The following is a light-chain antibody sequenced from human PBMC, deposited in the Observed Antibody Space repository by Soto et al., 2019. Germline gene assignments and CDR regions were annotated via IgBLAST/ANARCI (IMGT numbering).Light chain of an antibody. Sequence: EIVMTQSPATLSVSPGERATLSCRASQSVSSNLAWYQQKPGQAPRLLIYGASTRATGIPDRFSGSGSGTEFTLTISSLQSEDFAVYYCQQYNNWPFTLGPGTKVDIK. CDR2: GAS. J-gene: IGKJ3*01. CDR3: QQYNNWPFT. V-gene: IGKV3-15*01. CDR1: QSVSSN.